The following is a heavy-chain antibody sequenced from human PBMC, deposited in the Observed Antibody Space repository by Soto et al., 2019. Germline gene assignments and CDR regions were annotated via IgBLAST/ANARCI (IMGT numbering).Heavy chain of an antibody. CDR1: GFTFNDYV. V-gene: IGHV3-30-3*01. Sequence: QVRLVESGGGVVQPGRSLRLSCAASGFTFNDYVMHWVRQAPGKGLEWMAVTAYDGINKYYADSVRGRFTISRDNSRNTLYLQMNSLRAEDTAVYYCARDQRDSWSGHYYYSGMDVWGQGTTVTVSS. CDR3: ARDQRDSWSGHYYYSGMDV. J-gene: IGHJ6*02. D-gene: IGHD3-3*01. CDR2: TAYDGINK.